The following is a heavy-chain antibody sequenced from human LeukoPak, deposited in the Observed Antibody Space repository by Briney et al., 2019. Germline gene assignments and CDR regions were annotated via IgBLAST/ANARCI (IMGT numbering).Heavy chain of an antibody. CDR1: GFTFSSYE. V-gene: IGHV3-48*03. Sequence: GGSLRRSCAASGFTFSSYEMNWVRQAPGKGLEWVSYISSSGSTIYYADSVKGRFTISRDNAKNSLYLQMNSLRAEDTAVYYCARDRENCSGGSCYSYAFDIWGQGTMVTVSS. D-gene: IGHD2-15*01. CDR3: ARDRENCSGGSCYSYAFDI. J-gene: IGHJ3*02. CDR2: ISSSGSTI.